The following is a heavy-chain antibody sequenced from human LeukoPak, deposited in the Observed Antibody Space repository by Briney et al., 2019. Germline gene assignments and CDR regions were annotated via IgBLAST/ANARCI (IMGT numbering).Heavy chain of an antibody. V-gene: IGHV1-2*02. CDR3: AREFGGYSYGYRRHWFDP. CDR2: INPNSGGT. CDR1: GYTFTGYY. D-gene: IGHD5-18*01. Sequence: GASVKVSCKASGYTFTGYYMHWVRQAPGQGLEWTGWINPNSGGTNYAQKFQGRVTMTRDTSISTAYMELSRLRSDDTAVYYCAREFGGYSYGYRRHWFDPWGQGTLVTVSS. J-gene: IGHJ5*02.